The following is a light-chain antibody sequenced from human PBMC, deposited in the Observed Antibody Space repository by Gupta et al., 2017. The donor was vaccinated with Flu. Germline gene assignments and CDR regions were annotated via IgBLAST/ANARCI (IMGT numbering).Light chain of an antibody. Sequence: PATLSVSPGESATLSCRASQSIGSNLAWYQQTPGQAPRLIMFDASTRATGFPARFSGSGSGTEFTLIISSLQSEDFAVYYCQQYNIWPATFGGGTKLEIK. CDR2: DAS. CDR1: QSIGSN. CDR3: QQYNIWPAT. V-gene: IGKV3-15*01. J-gene: IGKJ4*01.